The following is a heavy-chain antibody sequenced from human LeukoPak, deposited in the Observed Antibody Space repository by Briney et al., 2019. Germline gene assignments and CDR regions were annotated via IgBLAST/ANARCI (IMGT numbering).Heavy chain of an antibody. D-gene: IGHD3-10*01. CDR3: ARHPYYYGSGEVSYYFDY. V-gene: IGHV4-59*01. J-gene: IGHJ4*02. Sequence: PSETLSLTCTVSGGSISSYYWSWIRQPPGKGLEWIGYIYYSGSTNYNPSLKSRVTISVDTSKNQFSLKLNSVTAADTAVYYCARHPYYYGSGEVSYYFDYWGQGTLVTVSS. CDR1: GGSISSYY. CDR2: IYYSGST.